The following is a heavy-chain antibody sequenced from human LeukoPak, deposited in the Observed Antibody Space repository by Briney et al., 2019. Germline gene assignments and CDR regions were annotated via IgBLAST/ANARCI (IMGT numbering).Heavy chain of an antibody. CDR1: GGSISSGGYY. CDR3: ARDHYGDPMGWFDP. V-gene: IGHV4-31*03. CDR2: IYYSGST. D-gene: IGHD4-17*01. J-gene: IGHJ5*02. Sequence: SETLSLTCTVSGGSISSGGYYWSWIRQHPGKGLEWIGYIYYSGSTYYNPSLKSRVTISVDTSKNQFSLKLSSVTAADTAVYYCARDHYGDPMGWFDPWGQGTLVTVSS.